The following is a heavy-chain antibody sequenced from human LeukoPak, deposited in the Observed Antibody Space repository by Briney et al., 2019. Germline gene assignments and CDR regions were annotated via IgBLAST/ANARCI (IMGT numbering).Heavy chain of an antibody. CDR3: ARRSLLRAARRIEGYFDY. CDR2: INHSGST. Sequence: SETLSLTCAVYGGSFSGYYWSWIRQPPGKGLEWIGEINHSGSTNYNPSLKSRVTISVDTSKNQFSLKLSSVTAADTAVYYCARRSLLRAARRIEGYFDYWGQGTLVTVSS. J-gene: IGHJ4*02. D-gene: IGHD6-6*01. V-gene: IGHV4-34*01. CDR1: GGSFSGYY.